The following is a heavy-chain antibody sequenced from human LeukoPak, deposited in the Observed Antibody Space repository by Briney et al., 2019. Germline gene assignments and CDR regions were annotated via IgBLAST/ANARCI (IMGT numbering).Heavy chain of an antibody. CDR1: GYSISSGYY. V-gene: IGHV4-38-2*02. CDR2: NYHSGST. CDR3: ARDSVSKYCSGGRCDTYYFDY. J-gene: IGHJ4*02. D-gene: IGHD2-15*01. Sequence: SETLSLTCAVSGYSISSGYYWGWIRQPPGKGLEWIGSNYHSGSTYYNPSLKSRVTISVDTSKNQFSLKLSSVTAADTAVYYCARDSVSKYCSGGRCDTYYFDYWGQGTLVTVSS.